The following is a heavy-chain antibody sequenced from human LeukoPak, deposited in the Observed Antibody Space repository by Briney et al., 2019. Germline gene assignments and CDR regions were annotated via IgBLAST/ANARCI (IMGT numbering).Heavy chain of an antibody. CDR1: GGSISRYY. CDR3: ARHVLGRDWGSDYYMDV. V-gene: IGHV4-4*09. D-gene: IGHD7-27*01. CDR2: IYTSGST. J-gene: IGHJ6*03. Sequence: SETLSLTCTVSGGSISRYYWTWIRQPPGKGLEWIGYIYTSGSTNYNPSLKSRVTISVDTSKNQFSLKLSSVTAADTAVYYCARHVLGRDWGSDYYMDVWGKGTTVTVSS.